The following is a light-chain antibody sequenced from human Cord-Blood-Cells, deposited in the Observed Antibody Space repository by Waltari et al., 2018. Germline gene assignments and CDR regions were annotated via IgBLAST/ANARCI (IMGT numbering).Light chain of an antibody. Sequence: DIQMTQSPSTLSASVGDRVTITCRASQSISSWLAWYHQKPGKAPKHLIYKASSLESGVPSMFSGRGSGTEFTLTISSLQPDDFATYYCQQYNSYSTFGQGTKVEIK. CDR1: QSISSW. J-gene: IGKJ1*01. V-gene: IGKV1-5*03. CDR3: QQYNSYST. CDR2: KAS.